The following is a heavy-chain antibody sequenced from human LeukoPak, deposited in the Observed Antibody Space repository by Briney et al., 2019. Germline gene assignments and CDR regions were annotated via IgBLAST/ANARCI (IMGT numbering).Heavy chain of an antibody. V-gene: IGHV3-23*01. CDR3: AKTTGHSSSWYWFDP. CDR1: GFTFSSYA. D-gene: IGHD6-13*01. Sequence: GGSLRLSCAASGFTFSSYAMSWVRQAPGKGLEWVSAISGSGGSTYYADSVKGRFTISRDNSKNTLYLQMNSLRAEDTAVYYCAKTTGHSSSWYWFDPWGQGTLVTVSS. J-gene: IGHJ5*02. CDR2: ISGSGGST.